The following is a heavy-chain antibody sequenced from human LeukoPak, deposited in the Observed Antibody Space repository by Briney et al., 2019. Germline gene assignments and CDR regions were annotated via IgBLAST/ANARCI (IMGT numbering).Heavy chain of an antibody. CDR2: ISYDGSNK. D-gene: IGHD3-16*01. V-gene: IGHV3-30*03. CDR1: GFTLTNYG. Sequence: PGGSLRLSCAASGFTLTNYGMHWVRQAPGKGPEWVAVISYDGSNKYYADSVKGRFTISRDNSKNTLYLQMNRLRAEDTAVYYCARDLWGDFDYWGQGTLVTVSS. CDR3: ARDLWGDFDY. J-gene: IGHJ4*02.